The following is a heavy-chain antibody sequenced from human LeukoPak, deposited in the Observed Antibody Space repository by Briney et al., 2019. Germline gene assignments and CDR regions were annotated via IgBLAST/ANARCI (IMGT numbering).Heavy chain of an antibody. J-gene: IGHJ4*02. CDR3: AKGRLLGVYFDY. V-gene: IGHV3-30*02. CDR1: GFTFSSYG. D-gene: IGHD2-15*01. Sequence: GGSLRLSCAASGFTFSSYGMHWVRQAPGKGLEWVAFVRYDGSNKYYADSVKGRFTISRDNSKNTLYLQMNSLRAEDTAVYYCAKGRLLGVYFDYWGQGTLVTVSS. CDR2: VRYDGSNK.